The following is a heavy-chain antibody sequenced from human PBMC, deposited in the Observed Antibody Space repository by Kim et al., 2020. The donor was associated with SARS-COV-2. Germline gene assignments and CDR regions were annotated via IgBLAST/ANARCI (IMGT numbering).Heavy chain of an antibody. Sequence: ASVKVSCKASGYTFTSYGISWVRQAPGQGLEWMVWISAYNGNTNYAQKLQGRVTMTTDTSTSTAYMELRSLRSDDTAVYYCARDLNLRGYSSGYFDYWGQGTLVTVSS. CDR3: ARDLNLRGYSSGYFDY. J-gene: IGHJ4*02. D-gene: IGHD5-18*01. V-gene: IGHV1-18*04. CDR2: ISAYNGNT. CDR1: GYTFTSYG.